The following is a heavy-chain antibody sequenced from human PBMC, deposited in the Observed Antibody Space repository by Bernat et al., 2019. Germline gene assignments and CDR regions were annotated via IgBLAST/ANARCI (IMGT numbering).Heavy chain of an antibody. J-gene: IGHJ4*02. CDR3: ARDPQYSSSPCFDY. D-gene: IGHD6-6*01. CDR2: IWYDGSNK. Sequence: QVQLVESGGGVVQPGRSLRRSCAAAGFTFSSYGMHWVRQAPGKGLEWVAVIWYDGSNKYYADSVKGRFTISRDNSKNTLYLQMNSLRAEDTAVYYCARDPQYSSSPCFDYWGQGTLVTVSS. CDR1: GFTFSSYG. V-gene: IGHV3-33*01.